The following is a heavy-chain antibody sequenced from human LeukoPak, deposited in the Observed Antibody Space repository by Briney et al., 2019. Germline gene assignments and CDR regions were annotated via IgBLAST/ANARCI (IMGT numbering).Heavy chain of an antibody. J-gene: IGHJ5*02. D-gene: IGHD6-13*01. CDR1: GGPFDNHY. CDR2: IYHSGSA. V-gene: IGHV4-59*08. CDR3: ARGVAVGGTTHFDP. Sequence: PSETLSLTCTVSGGPFDNHYWTWIRQPPGKGLEWIAFIYHSGSAVYSPSLRSRVTMSVDRSKRQFSLNLSSVTAADTAVYYCARGVAVGGTTHFDPWGQGTLVTVSS.